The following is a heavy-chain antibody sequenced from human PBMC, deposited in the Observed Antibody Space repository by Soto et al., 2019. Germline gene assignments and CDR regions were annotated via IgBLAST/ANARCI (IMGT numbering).Heavy chain of an antibody. J-gene: IGHJ5*02. CDR3: ARDQVPAALLGWFDP. Sequence: SVTMSVTWTVSGGNIISSTCCWGRKRKPPGKGLEWIASFFIGGNTYYNPSLKSRVTISVDTSKNQFSLKLSSVTAADTAVYYCARDQVPAALLGWFDPWGQGTLVTVSS. CDR2: FFIGGNT. D-gene: IGHD2-2*01. CDR1: GGNIISSTCC. V-gene: IGHV4-39*07.